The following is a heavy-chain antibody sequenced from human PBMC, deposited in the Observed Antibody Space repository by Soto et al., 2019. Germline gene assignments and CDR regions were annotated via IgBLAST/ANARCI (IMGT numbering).Heavy chain of an antibody. Sequence: VASVKVSCKASGYSFTDYYIHWVRQAPGQGLEWMGWFNPKTGDTVYAQKFQGRITMTRDTSIGTAYMELTRLRPDDATLYYCARGVAVSNTVWFDPWGQGTLVTVSS. D-gene: IGHD6-19*01. CDR2: FNPKTGDT. CDR3: ARGVAVSNTVWFDP. CDR1: GYSFTDYY. J-gene: IGHJ5*02. V-gene: IGHV1-2*02.